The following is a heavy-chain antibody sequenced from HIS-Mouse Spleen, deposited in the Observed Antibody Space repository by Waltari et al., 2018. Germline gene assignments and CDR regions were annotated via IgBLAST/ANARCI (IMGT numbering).Heavy chain of an antibody. CDR3: ARIASIAAPEFDY. V-gene: IGHV1-69*04. Sequence: QVQLVQSGAEVKKPGSSVKVSCKASVGTFSSYAISWVRQAPGQGLEWMGRNIPILGIANYAQKFQGRVTSTADKSTSTAYMELSSLRSEDTAVYYCARIASIAAPEFDYWGQGTLVTVSS. CDR1: VGTFSSYA. CDR2: NIPILGIA. J-gene: IGHJ4*02. D-gene: IGHD6-6*01.